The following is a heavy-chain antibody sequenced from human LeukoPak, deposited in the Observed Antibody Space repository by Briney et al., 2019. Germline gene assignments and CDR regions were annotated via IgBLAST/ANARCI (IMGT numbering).Heavy chain of an antibody. D-gene: IGHD3-22*01. V-gene: IGHV3-11*04. J-gene: IGHJ6*03. Sequence: GGSLRLACTASGFRFNDYSMTWIRQAPGKGLEWISYIRSSGGTTSLADSVRGRFSISRDNAKDTLYLQLNTLPAEDSAVYYCARMRYYHEDSGPSLPYYFYYITVASEGTTVTVS. CDR3: ARMRYYHEDSGPSLPYYFYYITV. CDR1: GFRFNDYS. CDR2: IRSSGGTT.